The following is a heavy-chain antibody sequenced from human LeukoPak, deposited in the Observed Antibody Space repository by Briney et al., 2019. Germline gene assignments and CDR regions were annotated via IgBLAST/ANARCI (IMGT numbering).Heavy chain of an antibody. V-gene: IGHV4-39*07. CDR3: ASMYYYGSAFQYGMDV. D-gene: IGHD3-10*01. J-gene: IGHJ6*02. Sequence: SETLSLTCTVSGGSISSSSYYWGWIRQPPGKGLEWIGSIYYSGSTYYNPSLKSRVTISVDTSKNQFSLKLSSVTAADTAVYYCASMYYYGSAFQYGMDVWGQGTTVTVSS. CDR1: GGSISSSSYY. CDR2: IYYSGST.